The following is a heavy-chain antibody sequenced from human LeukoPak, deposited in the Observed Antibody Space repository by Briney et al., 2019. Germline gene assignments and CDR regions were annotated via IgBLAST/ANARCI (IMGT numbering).Heavy chain of an antibody. CDR3: AREILGSGSYPDY. CDR2: IWHDRSHK. V-gene: IGHV3-33*01. Sequence: GGSLRLSCAASGFAFNTYAMHWVRQAPGKGLEWVTLIWHDRSHKFYIDSVRGRFTISRDNSRNTVYLQMNGLRAEDTAVYYCAREILGSGSYPDYWGQGTLVTVSS. CDR1: GFAFNTYA. J-gene: IGHJ4*02. D-gene: IGHD3-10*01.